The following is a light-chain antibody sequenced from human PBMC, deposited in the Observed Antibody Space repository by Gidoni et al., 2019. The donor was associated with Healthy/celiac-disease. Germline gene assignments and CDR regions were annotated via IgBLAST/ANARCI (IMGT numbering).Light chain of an antibody. CDR1: QSISSY. Sequence: IRMPPSPSSLSAAVGDRVTITCRASQSISSYLNWYQQKPGKAPKLLIYAASSLQSGVPSRFSGSGSGIDFTLTISSLQPEDVATYYCQQSYSTPFTFGQGTKLEIK. V-gene: IGKV1-39*01. CDR3: QQSYSTPFT. CDR2: AAS. J-gene: IGKJ2*01.